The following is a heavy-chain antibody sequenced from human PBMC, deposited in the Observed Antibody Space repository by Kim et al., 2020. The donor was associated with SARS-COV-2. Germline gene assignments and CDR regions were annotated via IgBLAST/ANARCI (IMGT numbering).Heavy chain of an antibody. J-gene: IGHJ4*02. CDR3: AKDEVTMVRGVMPI. CDR1: GFTFSNYA. CDR2: ISGSGGST. V-gene: IGHV3-23*01. Sequence: GGSLRLSFAASGFTFSNYAMTWVRQVPGKGLEWVSAISGSGGSTYYADSVKGRFTISRDNSKNTLYLQMNSLRAEDTAVYYCAKDEVTMVRGVMPIWGQGTLVTVSS. D-gene: IGHD3-10*01.